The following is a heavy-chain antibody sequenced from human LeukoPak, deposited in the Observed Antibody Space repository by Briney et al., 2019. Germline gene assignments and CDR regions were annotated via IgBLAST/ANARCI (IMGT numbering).Heavy chain of an antibody. V-gene: IGHV3-30*04. Sequence: PGRSLRLSCAASGFSFSTYAMHWVRQASGKGLEWAAVISHDGNNRYYADSVKSRFTVSRDNSKNTLHLQMYSLRAEDTAVYYCARPYCSSSSCYDVYYYYYMDVWGKGTTVTV. CDR3: ARPYCSSSSCYDVYYYYYMDV. J-gene: IGHJ6*03. D-gene: IGHD2-2*01. CDR2: ISHDGNNR. CDR1: GFSFSTYA.